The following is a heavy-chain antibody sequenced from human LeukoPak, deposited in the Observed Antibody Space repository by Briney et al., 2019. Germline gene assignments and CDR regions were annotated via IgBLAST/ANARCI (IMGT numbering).Heavy chain of an antibody. V-gene: IGHV4-39*01. CDR3: ARTPSVGWELPSGGFDI. CDR2: IYYSGST. CDR1: GGSISSSSYY. D-gene: IGHD1-26*01. Sequence: SETLSLTCTVPGGSISSSSYYWGWIRQPPGKGLEWIGSIYYSGSTYYNPSLKSRVTISVDTSKNQFSLKLSSVTAADTAVYYCARTPSVGWELPSGGFDIWGQGTMVTVSS. J-gene: IGHJ3*02.